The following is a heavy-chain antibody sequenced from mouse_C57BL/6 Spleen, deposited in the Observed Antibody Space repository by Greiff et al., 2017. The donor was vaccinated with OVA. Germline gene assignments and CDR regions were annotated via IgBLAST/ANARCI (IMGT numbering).Heavy chain of an antibody. D-gene: IGHD4-1*01. CDR2: IYPGSGST. Sequence: QVQLQQPGAELVKPGASVKMSCKASGYTFTSYWITWVKQRPGQGLEWIGDIYPGSGSTNYNEKFKSKATLTVDTSSSTAYMQLISLTSEDSAVYYCARSWEGYAMDYWGQGTSVTVSS. V-gene: IGHV1-55*01. CDR3: ARSWEGYAMDY. J-gene: IGHJ4*01. CDR1: GYTFTSYW.